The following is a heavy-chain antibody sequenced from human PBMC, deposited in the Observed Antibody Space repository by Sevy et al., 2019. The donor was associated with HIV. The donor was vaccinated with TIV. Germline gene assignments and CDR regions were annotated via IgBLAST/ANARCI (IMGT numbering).Heavy chain of an antibody. D-gene: IGHD2-15*01. CDR3: ARDAHGGYCSGGSCLFDY. V-gene: IGHV1-69*13. Sequence: ASVKVSCKASGGTFSSYAISWVRQAPGQGLEWMGGIIPIFGTANYAQTFQGRVTITADESTSTAYMELSSLRSEDTAVYYCARDAHGGYCSGGSCLFDYWGQGTLVTVSS. CDR2: IIPIFGTA. J-gene: IGHJ4*02. CDR1: GGTFSSYA.